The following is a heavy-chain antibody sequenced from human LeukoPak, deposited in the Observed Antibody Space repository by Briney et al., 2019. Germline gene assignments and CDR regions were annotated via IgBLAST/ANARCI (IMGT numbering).Heavy chain of an antibody. J-gene: IGHJ6*02. CDR1: GFTFSTYG. Sequence: PGRSLRLSCVASGFTFSTYGTHWVRQAPGKGLERVAFIWYDGSNNYHADSVKGRFTISRDNSKNTVYLHVNSLRAEDTAVYSCAIDSSTHTHYNYYYGMDVWGQGAAVTVSS. V-gene: IGHV3-33*03. CDR3: AIDSSTHTHYNYYYGMDV. CDR2: IWYDGSNN. D-gene: IGHD6-13*01.